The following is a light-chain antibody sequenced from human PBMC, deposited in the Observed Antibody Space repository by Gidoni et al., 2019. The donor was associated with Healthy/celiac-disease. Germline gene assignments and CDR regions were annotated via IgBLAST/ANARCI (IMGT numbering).Light chain of an antibody. CDR1: QSISSY. Sequence: DIQMTQSPSSLSASVGDRVTITCRASQSISSYLNWYQQKPGKAPKLLIYAASSLQSGVPSRFSGSGSWTDFTLTISSLQPEDFATYYCQQSYSTLITFGQXTRLEIK. V-gene: IGKV1-39*01. CDR3: QQSYSTLIT. CDR2: AAS. J-gene: IGKJ5*01.